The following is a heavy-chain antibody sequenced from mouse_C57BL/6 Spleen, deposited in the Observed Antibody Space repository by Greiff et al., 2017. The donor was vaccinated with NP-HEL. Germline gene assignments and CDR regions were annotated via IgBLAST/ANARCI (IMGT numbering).Heavy chain of an antibody. CDR2: IWRGGST. CDR1: GFSLTSYG. D-gene: IGHD2-1*01. J-gene: IGHJ3*01. Sequence: VQLQQSGPGLVQPSQSLSITCTVSGFSLTSYGVHWVRQSPGKGLEWLGVIWRGGSTDYNAAFMSRLGITKDNSKSQVFFKMNSLQADDTAIYYCAKSKIYYGNWGFAYWGQGTLVTVSA. V-gene: IGHV2-5*01. CDR3: AKSKIYYGNWGFAY.